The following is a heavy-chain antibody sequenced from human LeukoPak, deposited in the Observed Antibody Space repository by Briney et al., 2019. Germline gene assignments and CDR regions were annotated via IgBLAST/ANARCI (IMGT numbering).Heavy chain of an antibody. CDR3: ASTTRVLGAFDI. V-gene: IGHV5-51*01. CDR2: IYPGDSDT. CDR1: GYSFISYW. D-gene: IGHD4-17*01. J-gene: IGHJ3*02. Sequence: PGESLKISCKGSGYSFISYWIDWVRQMPGTGLEWMGIIYPGDSDTRYSPSFQGQVTISADKSISTAYLQWSSLKASDTAMYYCASTTRVLGAFDIWGQGTMVTVSS.